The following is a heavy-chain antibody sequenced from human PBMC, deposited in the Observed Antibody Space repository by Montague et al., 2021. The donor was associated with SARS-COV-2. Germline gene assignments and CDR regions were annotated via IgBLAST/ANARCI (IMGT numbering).Heavy chain of an antibody. J-gene: IGHJ4*02. V-gene: IGHV2-5*02. CDR3: ARYTSRMYGSFDY. D-gene: IGHD3-16*02. CDR1: GFSLNTNGMG. Sequence: VKPTQTLTLTCTVSGFSLNTNGMGVGWIRQPPGEAPAWLALIYWDDDKRYSPSLKTRLTITKGTSRNQVVLTMTNVDPGDTGTYFCARYTSRMYGSFDYWGQGALVSVSS. CDR2: IYWDDDK.